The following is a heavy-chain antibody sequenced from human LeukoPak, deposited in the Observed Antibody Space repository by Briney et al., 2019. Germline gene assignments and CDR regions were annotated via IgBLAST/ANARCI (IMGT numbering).Heavy chain of an antibody. J-gene: IGHJ4*02. V-gene: IGHV1-2*02. D-gene: IGHD2-21*02. CDR2: INPNSGGT. CDR1: GFTLTGYY. CDR3: ARRVCGGDCASILYFDY. Sequence: ASVKVSCKASGFTLTGYYIHWVRQAPGQGLECMGWINPNSGGTKYAQKFQGRVTMTRDTSINTAYMELRSLTSDDTAVFYCARRVCGGDCASILYFDYWGQGSLVTVSS.